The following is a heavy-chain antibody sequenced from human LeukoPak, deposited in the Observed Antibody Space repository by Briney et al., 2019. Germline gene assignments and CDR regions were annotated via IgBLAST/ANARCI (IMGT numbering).Heavy chain of an antibody. CDR2: ISGYNGNT. V-gene: IGHV1-18*01. Sequence: ASVKVSCKTSGYTFSSYGISWVRQAPGQGLEWLGWISGYNGNTNYAQTLQGRVTMTTDTSTTTAYMELRSLRFGDTAVYYCARVFGESYTDNWFDPWGQGTLVTVSS. CDR1: GYTFSSYG. J-gene: IGHJ5*02. CDR3: ARVFGESYTDNWFDP. D-gene: IGHD3-10*02.